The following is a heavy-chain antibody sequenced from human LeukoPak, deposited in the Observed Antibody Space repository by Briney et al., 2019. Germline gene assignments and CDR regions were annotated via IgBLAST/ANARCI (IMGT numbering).Heavy chain of an antibody. D-gene: IGHD1-14*01. Sequence: GGSLRLSCAASGFTFSSYDMHWVRQATGKGLEWVSAIGTAGDTYYPGSVKGRFTISRENAKNSLYLQMNSLRAGDTAVYYCARGYGYSSGMDVWGQGTTVTVSS. CDR2: IGTAGDT. CDR1: GFTFSSYD. J-gene: IGHJ6*02. CDR3: ARGYGYSSGMDV. V-gene: IGHV3-13*01.